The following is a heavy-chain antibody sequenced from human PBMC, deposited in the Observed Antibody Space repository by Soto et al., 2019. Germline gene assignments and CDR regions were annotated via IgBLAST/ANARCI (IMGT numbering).Heavy chain of an antibody. CDR3: ARGLTYYYGSGNLVDV. V-gene: IGHV1-46*03. Sequence: GASVKVSCKASGYTFTSYYMHWVRQAPGQGLEWMGIINPSGGSTSYAQKFQGRVTMTRDTSTSTVYMELSSLRSEDTAVYYCARGLTYYYGSGNLVDVWGKGTTVTVSS. CDR2: INPSGGST. J-gene: IGHJ6*04. CDR1: GYTFTSYY. D-gene: IGHD3-10*01.